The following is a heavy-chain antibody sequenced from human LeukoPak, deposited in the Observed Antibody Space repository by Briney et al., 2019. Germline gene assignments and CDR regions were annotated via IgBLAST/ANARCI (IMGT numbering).Heavy chain of an antibody. Sequence: SGPTLVKPTQTLTLTCTFSGFSLSTSGVGVGWIRQPPGKALEWLSLIYWDDDKRYSPSLKSRLNITKDTSKHQVVLTMTNMEPVDTSPYYCAHSNYFDCSGYYPPLEWGQGTLVTVSS. D-gene: IGHD3-22*01. CDR3: AHSNYFDCSGYYPPLE. V-gene: IGHV2-5*02. J-gene: IGHJ4*02. CDR1: GFSLSTSGVG. CDR2: IYWDDDK.